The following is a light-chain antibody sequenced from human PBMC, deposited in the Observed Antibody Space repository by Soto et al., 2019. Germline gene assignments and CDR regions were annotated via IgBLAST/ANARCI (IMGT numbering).Light chain of an antibody. J-gene: IGLJ2*01. Sequence: QTVVTQPPSASGTPGQRVTISCSGSNSNIGSNTVNWYQQLPGTAPKLLIYSNNQRPSGVPGRFSDSKSGTSASLAISGLQSEDEADYYCQVWDSNSDFVVFGGGTKLTVL. CDR2: SNN. V-gene: IGLV1-44*01. CDR1: NSNIGSNT. CDR3: QVWDSNSDFVV.